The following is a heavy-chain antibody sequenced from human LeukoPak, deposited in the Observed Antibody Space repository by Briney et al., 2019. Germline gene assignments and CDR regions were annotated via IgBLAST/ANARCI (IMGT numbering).Heavy chain of an antibody. V-gene: IGHV3-64*01. J-gene: IGHJ6*03. Sequence: GGSLRLSCAASGFNFSAYAMHWVRQAPGKGLEYVSVVTNNGDTTHYANSLKGRFTISRDNSKSTLFLQMDSLRGEDMGVYDCARGHPYNYGSNYMDVWGSGTTVIVS. D-gene: IGHD3-10*01. CDR2: VTNNGDTT. CDR3: ARGHPYNYGSNYMDV. CDR1: GFNFSAYA.